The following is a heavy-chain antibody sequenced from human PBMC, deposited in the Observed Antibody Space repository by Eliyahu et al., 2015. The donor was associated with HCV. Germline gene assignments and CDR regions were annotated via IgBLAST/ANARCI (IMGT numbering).Heavy chain of an antibody. CDR1: GFTFXSYG. Sequence: QVQLVESGGGVVQPGRSLRLSCAASGFTFXSYGMHWVRQAPGKGLEWVAVIWHDGSNKYYADSVKGRFTISRDNSKNTLSLQMNSLRAEDTAVYYCARGGYYDSSGYQDVFDIWGQGTMVTVSS. CDR3: ARGGYYDSSGYQDVFDI. CDR2: IWHDGSNK. J-gene: IGHJ3*02. V-gene: IGHV3-33*01. D-gene: IGHD3-22*01.